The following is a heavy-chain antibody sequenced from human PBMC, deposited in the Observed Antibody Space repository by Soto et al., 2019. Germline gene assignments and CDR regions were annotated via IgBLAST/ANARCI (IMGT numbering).Heavy chain of an antibody. CDR3: AREGGESSDGLYYFDS. V-gene: IGHV4-30-4*01. J-gene: IGHJ4*02. CDR2: IYYSGNT. CDR1: GGSASSDNY. D-gene: IGHD3-16*01. Sequence: SETLSLTCTVSGGSASSDNYWGWIRQPPGKGLEWIGHIYYSGNTDYNPSLKSRLAISIDTSKNQFSLKLSSVTAADTAVYFCAREGGESSDGLYYFDSWGQGSLVTVSS.